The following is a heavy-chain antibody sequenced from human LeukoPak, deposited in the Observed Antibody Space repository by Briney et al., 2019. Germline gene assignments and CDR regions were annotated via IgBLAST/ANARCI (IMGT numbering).Heavy chain of an antibody. V-gene: IGHV3-30*18. D-gene: IGHD3-3*01. Sequence: PGGSLRLSCAASGFTFSSYGMHWVRQAPGKGLEWVAVILYDGSNKYYADFVKGRFTISRDNSKNTLYLQMNSLRPEDTAVYYCAKDFYDFWSGYYLVPPMDVWGKGTTVTVSS. CDR1: GFTFSSYG. CDR2: ILYDGSNK. CDR3: AKDFYDFWSGYYLVPPMDV. J-gene: IGHJ6*03.